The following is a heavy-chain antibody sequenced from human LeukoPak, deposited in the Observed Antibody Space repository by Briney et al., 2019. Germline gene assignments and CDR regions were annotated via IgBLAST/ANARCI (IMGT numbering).Heavy chain of an antibody. CDR3: ARGKDYYGSGSSLDY. CDR1: GGSVSSGSYY. Sequence: KPSETLSLTCTVSGGSVSSGSYYWSWIRQPPGKGLEWIGEINHSGSTNYNPSLKSRVTISVDTSKNQFSLKLSSVTAADTAVYYCARGKDYYGSGSSLDYWGQGTLVTVSS. V-gene: IGHV4-39*07. D-gene: IGHD3-10*01. CDR2: INHSGST. J-gene: IGHJ4*02.